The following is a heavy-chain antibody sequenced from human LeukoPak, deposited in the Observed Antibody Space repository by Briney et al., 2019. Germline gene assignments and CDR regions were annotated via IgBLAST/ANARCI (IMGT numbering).Heavy chain of an antibody. CDR2: INSDGSST. Sequence: PGGSLRLSCAASGFTFSSYWMHWVRQAPGKGLVWVSRINSDGSSTSYADSVKGRFTISRDNAKNTLYLQMNSLRAEDTAVYYCARVMYSSSWINWFHPWGQRTEVTVSS. J-gene: IGHJ5*02. CDR3: ARVMYSSSWINWFHP. CDR1: GFTFSSYW. V-gene: IGHV3-74*01. D-gene: IGHD6-13*01.